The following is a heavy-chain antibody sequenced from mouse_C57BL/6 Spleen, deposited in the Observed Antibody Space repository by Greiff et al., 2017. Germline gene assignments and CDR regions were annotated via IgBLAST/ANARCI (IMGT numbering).Heavy chain of an antibody. J-gene: IGHJ1*03. V-gene: IGHV1-47*01. CDR3: ARDSYYYGSSCYWYFDV. CDR1: GYTFTTYP. CDR2: FHPYNDDT. Sequence: QVQLKESGAELVKPGASVKMSCKASGYTFTTYPIEWMKQNHGKSLEWIGNFHPYNDDTKYNEKFKGKATLTVEKSSSTVYLELSRLTSDDSAVYYCARDSYYYGSSCYWYFDVWGTGTTVTVSS. D-gene: IGHD1-1*01.